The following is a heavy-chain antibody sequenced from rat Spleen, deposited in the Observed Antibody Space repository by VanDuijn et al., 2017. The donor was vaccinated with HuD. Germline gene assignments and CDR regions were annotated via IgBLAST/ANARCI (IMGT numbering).Heavy chain of an antibody. CDR2: ITSGGSNT. J-gene: IGHJ1*01. D-gene: IGHD1-2*01. CDR1: GFTFSSFA. Sequence: EVQLVESGGGLVQPGRSLKLSCAASGFTFSSFAMAWVRQAPKKGLEWVATITSGGSNTYYPDSVKGRFTIPRDNAKSTLYLQMDSLRSEDTATYYCAKVLYYSSPWYFDFWGPGTMVTVSS. V-gene: IGHV5-25*01. CDR3: AKVLYYSSPWYFDF.